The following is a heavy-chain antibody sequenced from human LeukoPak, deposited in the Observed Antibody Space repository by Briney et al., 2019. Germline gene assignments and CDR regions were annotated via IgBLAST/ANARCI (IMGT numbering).Heavy chain of an antibody. CDR3: ARGPANRITIFGVVTPPLVY. CDR1: GYTFTSHY. D-gene: IGHD3-3*01. CDR2: INPTGDST. J-gene: IGHJ4*02. Sequence: ASVKVSCKASGYTFTSHYMHWVRQAPEKGLEWMGIINPTGDSTAYAQKFQGRVTMTRNTSISTAYMELSSLRSEDTAVYYCARGPANRITIFGVVTPPLVYWGQGTLVTVSS. V-gene: IGHV1-46*01.